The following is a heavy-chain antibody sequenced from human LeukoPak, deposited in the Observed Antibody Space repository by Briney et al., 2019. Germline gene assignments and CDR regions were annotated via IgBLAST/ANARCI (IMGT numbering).Heavy chain of an antibody. Sequence: SETLSLTCSVSGNSIGTTYYWGVIRQPPGKGLEWIAAIYYTGTTYYKPSLKSRVTMSVDTSKNQFSLKLSSVTAADTAVYYCARERDSSSWYNDYWGQGTLVTVSS. CDR1: GNSIGTTYY. D-gene: IGHD6-13*01. J-gene: IGHJ4*02. V-gene: IGHV4-39*07. CDR3: ARERDSSSWYNDY. CDR2: IYYTGTT.